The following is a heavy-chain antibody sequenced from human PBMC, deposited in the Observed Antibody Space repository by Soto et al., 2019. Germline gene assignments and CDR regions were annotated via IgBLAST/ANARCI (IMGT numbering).Heavy chain of an antibody. D-gene: IGHD4-17*01. CDR3: AKACCPGGDYFYYFDY. CDR1: GFTFSSYA. CDR2: ISGSGGST. V-gene: IGHV3-23*01. J-gene: IGHJ4*02. Sequence: EVQLLESGGGLVQPGGSLRLSCAASGFTFSSYAMSWFRQAPGKGLEWVSAISGSGGSTYYADSVKGRFTISRDNSKNTMYLQMNSLRAEDTAVYYCAKACCPGGDYFYYFDYWGQGTLVTVSS.